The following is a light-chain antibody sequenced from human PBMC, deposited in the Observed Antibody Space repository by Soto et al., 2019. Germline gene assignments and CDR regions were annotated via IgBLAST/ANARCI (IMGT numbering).Light chain of an antibody. CDR3: VAWDDSLNGWV. V-gene: IGLV1-44*01. CDR1: SSNIGSNL. J-gene: IGLJ3*02. CDR2: NNN. Sequence: QSVLTQPPSASGTPGQRVTIFCSGSSSNIGSNLVNWYQQLPGTAPQLLIHNNNQRPSGVPDRFSGSKSGTSASLAISGLQSEDEADYYCVAWDDSLNGWVFGGGTKLTVL.